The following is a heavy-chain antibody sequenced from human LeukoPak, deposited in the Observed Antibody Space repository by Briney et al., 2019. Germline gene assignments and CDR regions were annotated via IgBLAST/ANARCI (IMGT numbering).Heavy chain of an antibody. D-gene: IGHD4-17*01. J-gene: IGHJ4*02. Sequence: SETLSLTCTVSGGSISSYYWSWIRQPPGKGLEWIGYIYYSGSTNYNPSLKSRVTISVDTSKNQFSLKLSSATAADTAVYYCARHPAYGDYFDYWGQGTLVTVSS. CDR2: IYYSGST. CDR1: GGSISSYY. CDR3: ARHPAYGDYFDY. V-gene: IGHV4-59*08.